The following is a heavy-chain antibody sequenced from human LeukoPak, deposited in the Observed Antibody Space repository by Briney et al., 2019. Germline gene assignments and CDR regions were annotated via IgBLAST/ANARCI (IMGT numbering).Heavy chain of an antibody. D-gene: IGHD3-22*01. J-gene: IGHJ4*02. CDR1: GFTFSSYA. Sequence: PGGSLRLPCAASGFTFSSYAMSWVRQAPGKGLEWVSAISDSGGSTYYADSVKGRFTISRDNFKNTLYLQMSSLRAEDTAVYYCAKLAHNYDTKVDYWGQGTLVTVSS. V-gene: IGHV3-23*01. CDR3: AKLAHNYDTKVDY. CDR2: ISDSGGST.